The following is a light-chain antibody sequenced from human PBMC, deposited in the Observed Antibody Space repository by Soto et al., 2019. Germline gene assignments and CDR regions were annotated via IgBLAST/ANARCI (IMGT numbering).Light chain of an antibody. J-gene: IGLJ2*01. CDR2: DVS. CDR3: SSYTSSRTLAA. V-gene: IGLV2-14*01. Sequence: QSALTQPASVSGSPGQSITISCTGTSGDVGGYNYVSWYQQHPGRAPKLMIYDVSNRPSGISTRFSASKSGNTASLTISGLQTEDEADYYCSSYTSSRTLAAFGGGTKLTVL. CDR1: SGDVGGYNY.